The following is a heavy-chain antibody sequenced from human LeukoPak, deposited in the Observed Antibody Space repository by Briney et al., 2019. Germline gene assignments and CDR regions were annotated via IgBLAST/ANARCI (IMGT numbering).Heavy chain of an antibody. Sequence: SETLSLTCAVYGMSFSGYYWSWIRQPPGKGLEWIGEINHSGSTNYNPSLKSRVTVSVDTSKNQFSLKLSSVTAADTAVYYCARDTPGYSSSWGQGTLVTVSS. CDR3: ARDTPGYSSS. V-gene: IGHV4-34*01. CDR1: GMSFSGYY. J-gene: IGHJ4*02. CDR2: INHSGST. D-gene: IGHD6-13*01.